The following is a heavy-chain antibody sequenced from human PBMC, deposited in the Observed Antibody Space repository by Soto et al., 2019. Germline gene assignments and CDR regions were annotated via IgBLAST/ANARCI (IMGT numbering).Heavy chain of an antibody. CDR3: AVYGYGVSAAAY. Sequence: EVQLLESGGNLVQPGGSLRLSCAASGLTFRNDWLSWVRQAPGKGLEWVANINQDGSERYYVDSVRGRFTISRDNVENSLYLQLNSLRPEDTAVYYCAVYGYGVSAAAYWGQGTLVTVSS. CDR1: GLTFRNDW. CDR2: INQDGSER. V-gene: IGHV3-7*03. D-gene: IGHD4-17*01. J-gene: IGHJ4*02.